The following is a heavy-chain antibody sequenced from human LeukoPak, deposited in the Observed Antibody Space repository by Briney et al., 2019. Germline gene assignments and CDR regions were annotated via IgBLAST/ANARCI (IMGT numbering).Heavy chain of an antibody. V-gene: IGHV3-48*01. J-gene: IGHJ6*03. CDR1: GFSISTYN. CDR2: ISSSSSTI. CDR3: AVMTTVSSRYYYYMDV. D-gene: IGHD4-17*01. Sequence: GGSLRLSCTASGFSISTYNINWVRQAPGKGLEWVSYISSSSSTIYYADSVKGRFTISRDNAKKSLYLQMNSLRAEDTAVYYCAVMTTVSSRYYYYMDVWGKGTAVTVSS.